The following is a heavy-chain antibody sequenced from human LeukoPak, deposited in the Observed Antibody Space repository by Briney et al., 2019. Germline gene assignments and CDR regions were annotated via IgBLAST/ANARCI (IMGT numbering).Heavy chain of an antibody. D-gene: IGHD4-17*01. CDR3: ARDAGGAWPFDY. V-gene: IGHV3-23*01. CDR1: GFAFSNTG. CDR2: ISPTGEGT. J-gene: IGHJ4*02. Sequence: GGSLRLSCAASGFAFSNTGMTWVRQAPGRGLEWVSTISPTGEGTHYADSVKGRFTISRDNSKNTLSLEMNSLRADDTATYYCARDAGGAWPFDYWGQGTLVTVSS.